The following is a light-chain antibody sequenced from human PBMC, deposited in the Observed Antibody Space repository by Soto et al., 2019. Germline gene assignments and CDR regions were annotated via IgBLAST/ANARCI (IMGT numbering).Light chain of an antibody. CDR3: QSYDSSLRAVV. V-gene: IGLV1-40*01. J-gene: IGLJ2*01. CDR1: SSNIGAGYD. CDR2: GNS. Sequence: QSVLTQPPSVSGAPGQRVTISCTGSSSNIGAGYDEHWYQQLPGTAPKLLIYGNSNRPSGVPDRFSGSKSGTSASLAITGLQAEDEADYYCQSYDSSLRAVVFGGGTKLTVL.